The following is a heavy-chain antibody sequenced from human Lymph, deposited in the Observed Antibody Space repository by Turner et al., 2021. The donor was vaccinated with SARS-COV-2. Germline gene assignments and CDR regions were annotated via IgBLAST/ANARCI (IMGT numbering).Heavy chain of an antibody. CDR3: ATAPAVASCFHYYYGMDV. D-gene: IGHD6-19*01. J-gene: IGHJ6*02. CDR1: GYTLTELS. CDR2: IDTGSTET. V-gene: IGHV1-24*01. Sequence: QVKLVQSGAELKKPGAAVKVSCKGSGYTLTELSMHWVRQAPGKGLEWMGGIDTGSTETNYAHKFQGRVTMAKDKSKDTPYMELSSLRSEDTAVYYCATAPAVASCFHYYYGMDVWGQGTTVTVSS.